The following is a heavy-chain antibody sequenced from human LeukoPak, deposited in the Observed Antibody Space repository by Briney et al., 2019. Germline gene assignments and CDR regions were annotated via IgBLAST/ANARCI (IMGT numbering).Heavy chain of an antibody. J-gene: IGHJ5*02. CDR3: ARGRSCSGGSCYPWWFDP. CDR1: GYSFTSYA. V-gene: IGHV1-3*01. CDR2: INAGNGNT. D-gene: IGHD2-15*01. Sequence: GASVKVSCKASGYSFTSYAMHWVRQAPGQRLEWMGWINAGNGNTKYSQKFQGRVTITRDTSVSTAYMELSSLRSEDTAVYYCARGRSCSGGSCYPWWFDPWGQGTLVTVSS.